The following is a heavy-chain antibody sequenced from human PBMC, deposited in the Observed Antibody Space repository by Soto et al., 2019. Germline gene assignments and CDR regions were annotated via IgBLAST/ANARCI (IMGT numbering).Heavy chain of an antibody. CDR1: GFTFISSF. CDR2: INQDGGVT. V-gene: IGHV3-7*03. CDR3: ARYYRGSGRYFFDY. J-gene: IGHJ4*02. D-gene: IGHD6-19*01. Sequence: QRLSCVASGFTFISSFMGWIRQAPGKGLEWVANINQDGGVTYYVDSVEGRFTISRDNTKDSLYLQMNSLRGEDTAIYYCARYYRGSGRYFFDYWGQGTPVTVSS.